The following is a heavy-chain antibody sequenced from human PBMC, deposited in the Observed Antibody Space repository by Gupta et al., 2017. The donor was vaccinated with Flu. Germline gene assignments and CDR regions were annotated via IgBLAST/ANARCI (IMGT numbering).Heavy chain of an antibody. CDR1: FTFGNYA. Sequence: FTFGNYAMSWVRQAPGKGLEWVSGISGRGDRAFYAESVKGQFTISRDNSENTLYLQMNSLRVEDTAIYYCAKGAADGAKYWLHLDSWGQGTLVSVSS. J-gene: IGHJ4*02. D-gene: IGHD5-18*01. CDR3: AKGAADGAKYWLHLDS. CDR2: ISGRGDRA. V-gene: IGHV3-23*01.